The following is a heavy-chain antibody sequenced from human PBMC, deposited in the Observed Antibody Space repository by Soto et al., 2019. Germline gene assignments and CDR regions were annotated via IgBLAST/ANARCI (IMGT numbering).Heavy chain of an antibody. J-gene: IGHJ3*02. D-gene: IGHD5-18*01. CDR1: GFTFSSYW. Sequence: GGSLRLSCAASGFTFSSYWMSWVRQAPGKGLEWVANIKQDGSEKYYVDSVKGRFTISRDNAKNSLYLQMNSLRAEDTAVYYCARRHGYSYGYTHAFDIWGQGTMVTVSS. V-gene: IGHV3-7*01. CDR3: ARRHGYSYGYTHAFDI. CDR2: IKQDGSEK.